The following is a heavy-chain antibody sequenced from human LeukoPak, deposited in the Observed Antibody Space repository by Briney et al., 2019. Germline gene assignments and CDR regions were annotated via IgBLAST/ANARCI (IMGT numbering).Heavy chain of an antibody. CDR1: GGSISSYY. V-gene: IGHV4-59*12. CDR3: ARGRRIGAAPPTFDY. Sequence: SETLSLTCTVSGGSISSYYWSWIRQPPGKGLEWIAYISDIGSINYNPSLKSRVTISVDTSKNQFSLKLSSVTAADTAVYYCARGRRIGAAPPTFDYWGQGTLVTVSS. CDR2: ISDIGSI. J-gene: IGHJ4*02. D-gene: IGHD6-13*01.